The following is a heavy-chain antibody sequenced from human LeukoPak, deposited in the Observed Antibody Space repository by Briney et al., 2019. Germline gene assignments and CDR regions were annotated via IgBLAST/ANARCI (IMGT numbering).Heavy chain of an antibody. CDR2: IYTSGST. Sequence: SETLSLTCTVSGGSISSGSYYWSWIRQPAGKGLEWIGRIYTSGSTNYNPSLKSRVTISVDTSKNQFSLKLSSVTAADTAVYYCAGDELYYYDSSGYYLHYWGQGTLVTVSS. CDR1: GGSISSGSYY. J-gene: IGHJ4*02. CDR3: AGDELYYYDSSGYYLHY. D-gene: IGHD3-22*01. V-gene: IGHV4-61*02.